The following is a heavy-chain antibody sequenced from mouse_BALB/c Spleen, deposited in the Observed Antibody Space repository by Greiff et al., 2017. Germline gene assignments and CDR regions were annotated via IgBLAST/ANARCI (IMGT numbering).Heavy chain of an antibody. V-gene: IGHV1-7*01. CDR1: GYTFNSYW. CDR3: ARAGITTATPAWFAY. D-gene: IGHD1-2*01. J-gene: IGHJ3*01. CDR2: INPSTGYT. Sequence: QVQLQQSGAELAKPGASVKMSCKASGYTFNSYWMHWVKHRPGQGLEWIGYINPSTGYTEYNQKFKDKATLTADKSSSTAYMQLSSLTSEDSAVYYCARAGITTATPAWFAYWGQGTLVTVSA.